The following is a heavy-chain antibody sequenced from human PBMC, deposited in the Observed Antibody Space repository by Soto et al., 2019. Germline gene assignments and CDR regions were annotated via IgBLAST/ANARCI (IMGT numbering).Heavy chain of an antibody. V-gene: IGHV1-18*04. CDR3: ARDRGRMGQLASYYFDY. CDR1: GYTFTSYG. J-gene: IGHJ4*02. Sequence: SVKVACKASGYTFTSYGISWVRQAPGQGLEWMGWISAYNGNTNYAQKLQGRVTMTTDTSTSTAYMELRSLRSDDTAVYYCARDRGRMGQLASYYFDYWGQGTLVTVSS. D-gene: IGHD6-13*01. CDR2: ISAYNGNT.